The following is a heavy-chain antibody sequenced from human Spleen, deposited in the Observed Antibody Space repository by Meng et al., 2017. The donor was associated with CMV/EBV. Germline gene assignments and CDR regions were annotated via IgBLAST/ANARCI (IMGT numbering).Heavy chain of an antibody. D-gene: IGHD6-19*01. J-gene: IGHJ5*02. Sequence: SETLSLTCTVSGGSVSSGSYYWSWIRQPPGKGLEWIGYIYYSGSTNYNPSLKSRVTMTTDTSTSTAYMELRSLRSDDTAVYYCARGQYSSGSWGQGTLVTVSS. CDR3: ARGQYSSGS. V-gene: IGHV4-61*01. CDR2: IYYSGST. CDR1: GGSVSSGSYY.